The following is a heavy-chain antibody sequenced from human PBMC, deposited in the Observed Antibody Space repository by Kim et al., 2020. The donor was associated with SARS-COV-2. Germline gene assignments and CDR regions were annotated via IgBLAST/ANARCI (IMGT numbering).Heavy chain of an antibody. D-gene: IGHD3-3*01. CDR3: ARGRRPENYDFWSGYHHFFDY. CDR1: GGSISSYY. V-gene: IGHV4-59*01. CDR2: IYYSGST. J-gene: IGHJ4*02. Sequence: SETLSLTCTVSGGSISSYYWSWIRQPPGKGLEWIGYIYYSGSTNYNPSLKSRVTISLDTSKNQFSLKLSSVTAADTAVYYCARGRRPENYDFWSGYHHFFDYWGQGTLVTVSS.